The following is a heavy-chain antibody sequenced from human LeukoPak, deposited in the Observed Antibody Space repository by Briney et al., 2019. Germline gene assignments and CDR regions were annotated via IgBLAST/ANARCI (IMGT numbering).Heavy chain of an antibody. CDR3: ARRSGSFSYFDS. CDR1: GFTFSSYA. V-gene: IGHV3-23*01. D-gene: IGHD1-26*01. CDR2: ISGSGGST. J-gene: IGHJ4*02. Sequence: PGGSLRLSCAASGFTFSSYAMRWVRQAPGKGLQWVSTISGSGGSTYYADSVKGRFTISRDNSKNTLYLQMNSLTAEDTATYYCARRSGSFSYFDSWGQGTLATVSS.